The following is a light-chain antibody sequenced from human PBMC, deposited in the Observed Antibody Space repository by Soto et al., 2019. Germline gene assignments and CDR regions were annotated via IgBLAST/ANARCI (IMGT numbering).Light chain of an antibody. Sequence: EIVMTQSPATLSVSPGERATLSCRASQSVSSNLAWYQQKPGQAPRLLMYGASTRATGIPARFNGSGSGTDFTLTISSLQSEDFALYYCQQYNNWPPLTFGGGTKVEIK. CDR1: QSVSSN. J-gene: IGKJ4*01. CDR2: GAS. V-gene: IGKV3-15*01. CDR3: QQYNNWPPLT.